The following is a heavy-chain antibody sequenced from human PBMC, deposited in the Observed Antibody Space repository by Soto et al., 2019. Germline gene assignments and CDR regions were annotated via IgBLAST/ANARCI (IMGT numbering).Heavy chain of an antibody. CDR3: AIDSLGYCNGQNNWFDP. D-gene: IGHD3-9*01. Sequence: GGSLRLSCAASGFTFSSYWMSWVRQAPGKGLEWVANIKQDGSEKYYVDSVKGRFTISRDNAKNSLYLQMNSLRAEDTAVYYCAIDSLGYCNGQNNWFDPWGQGTLVTVSS. CDR1: GFTFSSYW. CDR2: IKQDGSEK. J-gene: IGHJ5*02. V-gene: IGHV3-7*01.